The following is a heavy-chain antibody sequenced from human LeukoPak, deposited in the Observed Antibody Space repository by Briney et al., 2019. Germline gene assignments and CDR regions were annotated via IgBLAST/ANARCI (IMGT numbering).Heavy chain of an antibody. Sequence: SETQSLTCTVSGYSISSGYYWGWIRQPPGKRLEWIGSLYHSASTYYNPSLKSRVTISVDTSKNQFSLKLSSVTAADTAVYYCARGASSWSSPFDYWGQGTLVTVSS. J-gene: IGHJ4*02. CDR1: GYSISSGYY. D-gene: IGHD6-13*01. CDR2: LYHSAST. CDR3: ARGASSWSSPFDY. V-gene: IGHV4-38-2*02.